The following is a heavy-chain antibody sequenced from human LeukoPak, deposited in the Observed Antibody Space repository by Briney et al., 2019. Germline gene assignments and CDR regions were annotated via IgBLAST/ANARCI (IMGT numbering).Heavy chain of an antibody. Sequence: HPGGSLRLSCAASGFTFSSYEMNWVRQAPGKGLEWVSYISSIGSTIYYADSVKGRFTISRDNAKNSLYLQMNSLRAEDTAVYYCAELGITMIGGVWGKGTTVTISS. CDR2: ISSIGSTI. V-gene: IGHV3-48*03. CDR3: AELGITMIGGV. D-gene: IGHD3-10*02. CDR1: GFTFSSYE. J-gene: IGHJ6*04.